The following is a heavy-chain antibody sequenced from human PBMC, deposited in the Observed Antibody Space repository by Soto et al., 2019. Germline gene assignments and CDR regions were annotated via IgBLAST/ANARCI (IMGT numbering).Heavy chain of an antibody. CDR1: GGTFSSYA. J-gene: IGHJ6*02. CDR3: AGPTLAGAEQTTVYGMDV. CDR2: IIPIFGTA. Sequence: GASVKVSCKASGGTFSSYAISWVRQAPGQGLEWMGGIIPIFGTANYAQKFQGRVTITADESTSTAYMELSSLRSEDTAVYYCAGPTLAGAEQTTVYGMDVWGQGTTVTVS. D-gene: IGHD3-16*01. V-gene: IGHV1-69*13.